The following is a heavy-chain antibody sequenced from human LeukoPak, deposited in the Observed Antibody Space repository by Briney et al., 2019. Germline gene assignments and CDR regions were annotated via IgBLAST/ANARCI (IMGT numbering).Heavy chain of an antibody. J-gene: IGHJ4*02. CDR3: ARVHPFRIVTTIRFPGGY. V-gene: IGHV1-18*04. Sequence: ASVKVSCKASGYTFTSYGISWVRQAPGQGLEWMGWISAYNGNTNYAQKLQGRVTMTTDTSTSTAYMELRSLRSDDTAVYYCARVHPFRIVTTIRFPGGYWGQGTLVTVSS. CDR2: ISAYNGNT. D-gene: IGHD5-12*01. CDR1: GYTFTSYG.